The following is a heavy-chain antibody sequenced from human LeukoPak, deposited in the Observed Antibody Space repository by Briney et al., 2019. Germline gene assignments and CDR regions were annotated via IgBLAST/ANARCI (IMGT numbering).Heavy chain of an antibody. CDR2: IIPILGIA. D-gene: IGHD2-2*02. CDR1: GGTFSSYN. J-gene: IGHJ4*02. V-gene: IGHV1-69*02. CDR3: ASGQLLYDY. Sequence: SVKVSCKASGGTFSSYNISGVRQAPGQGLEWMGRIIPILGIANYAQKFQGRVTITADKSTSTAYMELSSLRSEDTAVYYCASGQLLYDYWGQGTLVTVSS.